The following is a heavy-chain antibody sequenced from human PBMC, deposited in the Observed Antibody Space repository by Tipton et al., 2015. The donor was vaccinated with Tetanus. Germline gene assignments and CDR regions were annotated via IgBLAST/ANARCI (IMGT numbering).Heavy chain of an antibody. V-gene: IGHV4-30-2*01. CDR1: GALITTGGYS. CDR2: IYHTGST. CDR3: VRGRGSGAQSFGFEH. J-gene: IGHJ4*02. D-gene: IGHD3-10*01. Sequence: GLVKPSETLSLTCNVSGALITTGGYSWGWIRQPPGQGLEWLGYIYHTGSTYYNPSLRSRVTISAVGSKNQVSLKVTSVTAADTGVYFCVRGRGSGAQSFGFEHWGRGTQVTVSS.